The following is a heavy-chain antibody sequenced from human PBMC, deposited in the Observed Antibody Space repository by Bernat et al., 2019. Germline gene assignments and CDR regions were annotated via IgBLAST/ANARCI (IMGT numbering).Heavy chain of an antibody. CDR3: ARLNSWVRFDY. V-gene: IGHV3-23*01. CDR1: GFSFSTFG. CDR2: IGTTGGNT. D-gene: IGHD3-16*01. Sequence: EVQLLESGGGLVQPGGSLRLSCAASGFSFSTFGMSWVRQAPGRELEWVSDIGTTGGNTYYADSVRGRFTISRDNSKNMVFLQMDSLGGEDTAVYYCARLNSWVRFDYWGQGTLVTVSS. J-gene: IGHJ4*02.